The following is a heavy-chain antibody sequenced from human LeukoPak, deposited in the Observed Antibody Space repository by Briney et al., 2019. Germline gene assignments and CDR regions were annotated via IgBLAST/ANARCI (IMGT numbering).Heavy chain of an antibody. Sequence: GGSLRLSCAASGFTFSNALMSGVRQAPGKGLELVGRINSKTDGGTTDYAATVKGRFTISRDDTKNTLYLQMNSLKTEDTAVYYCTTDPLLNYDSSGSDAFDIWGQGTMVTVSS. V-gene: IGHV3-15*01. D-gene: IGHD3-22*01. CDR1: GFTFSNAL. CDR2: INSKTDGGTT. J-gene: IGHJ3*02. CDR3: TTDPLLNYDSSGSDAFDI.